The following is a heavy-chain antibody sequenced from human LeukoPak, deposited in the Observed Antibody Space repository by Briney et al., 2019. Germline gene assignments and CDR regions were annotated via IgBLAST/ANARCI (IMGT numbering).Heavy chain of an antibody. Sequence: ASVKVSCKASGYTFTSYGISWVRQAPGQGLEWMGWISAYNGNTNYAQKLQGRVTMTTDTSTSTAYMELRSLRSDDTAVYYCARDFVPSGRSNTFDYWGQGTLVTVSS. CDR3: ARDFVPSGRSNTFDY. D-gene: IGHD6-25*01. CDR2: ISAYNGNT. J-gene: IGHJ4*02. V-gene: IGHV1-18*01. CDR1: GYTFTSYG.